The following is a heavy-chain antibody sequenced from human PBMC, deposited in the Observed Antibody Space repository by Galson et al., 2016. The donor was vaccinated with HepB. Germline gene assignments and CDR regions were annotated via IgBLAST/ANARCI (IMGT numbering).Heavy chain of an antibody. D-gene: IGHD2/OR15-2a*01. J-gene: IGHJ4*02. CDR1: GFTFSRHS. V-gene: IGHV3-23*01. CDR2: TGVDGGPT. Sequence: SLRLSCAASGFTFSRHSMSLVRQAPGKGLEWVSGTGVDGGPTFYAESVKGRFIISKDMSKNTLSLQMNSLRADDTAVYYCARDRGYFGSAFDYWGLGTLVTVAS. CDR3: ARDRGYFGSAFDY.